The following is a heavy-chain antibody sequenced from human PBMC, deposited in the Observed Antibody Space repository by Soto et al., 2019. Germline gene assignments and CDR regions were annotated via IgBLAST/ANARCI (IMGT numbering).Heavy chain of an antibody. CDR2: IYWDDDK. Sequence: QITLKESGPTLVKPTQTLTLTCTFSGLSLSTSGEAVGWIRQPPGKALEWLALIYWDDDKRYNPTPKTRLPITKDPSKTQVLLTLTNMDPVDTATYYCAHYVATSPAGWFAPWGQGILVTVSS. D-gene: IGHD3-10*02. CDR3: AHYVATSPAGWFAP. V-gene: IGHV2-5*02. J-gene: IGHJ5*02. CDR1: GLSLSTSGEA.